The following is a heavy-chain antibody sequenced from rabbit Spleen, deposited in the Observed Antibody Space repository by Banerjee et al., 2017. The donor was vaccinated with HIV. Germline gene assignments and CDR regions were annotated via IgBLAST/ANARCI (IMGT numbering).Heavy chain of an antibody. Sequence: QEQLVESGGGLVQPEGSLTLTCTASGFSFSSSYYIGWVRRAPGKGLEWIGCVYGSSGSTWYASWVNGRFTISKTSSTTVTLQMNSLTGADTATYFCSRYYTGGTADFNLWGPGTLVTVS. V-gene: IGHV1S45*01. CDR1: GFSFSSSYY. D-gene: IGHD4-2*01. CDR3: SRYYTGGTADFNL. CDR2: VYGSSGST. J-gene: IGHJ4*01.